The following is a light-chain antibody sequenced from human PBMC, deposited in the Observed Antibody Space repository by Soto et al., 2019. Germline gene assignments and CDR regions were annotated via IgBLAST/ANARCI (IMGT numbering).Light chain of an antibody. CDR2: GAS. CDR1: QSVSSSY. V-gene: IGKV3-20*01. CDR3: QQYGSSPRT. Sequence: EIVLTQSPGTLSVSPGERATLSCRASQSVSSSYLAWYQQTPVQAPRPLIYGASSRATGIPARFSGSGSGTDFTLTISRLEPEDFAVYYCQQYGSSPRTFGQGTKVDIK. J-gene: IGKJ1*01.